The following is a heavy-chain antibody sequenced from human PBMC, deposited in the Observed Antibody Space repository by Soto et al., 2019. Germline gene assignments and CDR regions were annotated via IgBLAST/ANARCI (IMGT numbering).Heavy chain of an antibody. CDR2: INAYNGDT. D-gene: IGHD3-22*01. CDR3: ARDYFDRSGLYGMDL. J-gene: IGHJ6*02. Sequence: ASVKVSCKASGYSFTSYGISLVRQAPGQGLEWMGWINAYNGDTNYAQKLQGRVTMTTDTSTNTAYMELSRLTSDDTAVYYCARDYFDRSGLYGMDLWGQGTTVTVSS. CDR1: GYSFTSYG. V-gene: IGHV1-18*01.